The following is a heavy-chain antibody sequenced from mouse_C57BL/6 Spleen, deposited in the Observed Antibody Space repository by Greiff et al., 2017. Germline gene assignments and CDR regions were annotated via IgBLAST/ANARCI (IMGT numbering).Heavy chain of an antibody. J-gene: IGHJ4*01. Sequence: VQLKESGPGLVQPSQSLSITCTVSGFSLTSYGVHWVRQSPGKGLEWLGVIWSGGSTDYNAALITRLSISKDNSKSQVFFKMNSLQAYDTAIYYCARYDYDGEDYAMDYWGQGTSVTVSS. D-gene: IGHD2-4*01. CDR3: ARYDYDGEDYAMDY. CDR2: IWSGGST. CDR1: GFSLTSYG. V-gene: IGHV2-2*01.